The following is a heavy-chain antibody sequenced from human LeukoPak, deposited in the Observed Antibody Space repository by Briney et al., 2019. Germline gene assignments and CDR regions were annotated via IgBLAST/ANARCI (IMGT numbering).Heavy chain of an antibody. D-gene: IGHD4-23*01. V-gene: IGHV4-30-4*01. CDR2: IYYSGST. J-gene: IGHJ6*04. CDR3: AREYGGLYCYGMDV. CDR1: GGSISSGDYS. Sequence: SETLSLTCTVSGGSISSGDYSRSSIRQPPGKGLEWIGYIYYSGSTYYHPSLKSRVTISVDTSKNQFSLKLSSVTAADTAVYYCAREYGGLYCYGMDVWGKGTTVTVSS.